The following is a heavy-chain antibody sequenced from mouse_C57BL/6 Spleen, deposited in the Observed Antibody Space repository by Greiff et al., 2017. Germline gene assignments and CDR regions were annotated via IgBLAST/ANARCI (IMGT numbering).Heavy chain of an antibody. J-gene: IGHJ4*01. V-gene: IGHV1-82*01. CDR2: IDPGDGDT. CDR3: ARPYYRNPYSMDY. Sequence: QVQLKQSGPELVKPGASVTISCKASGYAFSSSWMNWVKQRPGKGLEWIGRIDPGDGDTTYNGKFKGKATLTADKSSSTAYMQLSSLTSEDSAVYFCARPYYRNPYSMDYWGQGTSVTVSS. D-gene: IGHD2-5*01. CDR1: GYAFSSSW.